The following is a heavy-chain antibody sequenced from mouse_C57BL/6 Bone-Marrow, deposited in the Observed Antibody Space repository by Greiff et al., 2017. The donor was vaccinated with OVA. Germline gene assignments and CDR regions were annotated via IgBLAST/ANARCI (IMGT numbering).Heavy chain of an antibody. CDR3: AKEGLRRTVPFDY. D-gene: IGHD2-4*01. CDR2: IWSGGST. Sequence: VKLMESGPGLVQPSQSLSITCTVSGFSLTSYGVHWVRQPPGKGLEWLGVIWSGGSTDYNAAFISRLSISKDNSKSQVFFKMNSLQADDTAIYYCAKEGLRRTVPFDYWGQGTTLTVSS. V-gene: IGHV2-4*01. CDR1: GFSLTSYG. J-gene: IGHJ2*01.